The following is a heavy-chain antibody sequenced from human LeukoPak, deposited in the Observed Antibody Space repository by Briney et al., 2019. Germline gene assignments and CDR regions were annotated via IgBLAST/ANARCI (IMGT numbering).Heavy chain of an antibody. J-gene: IGHJ4*02. Sequence: PGGSLRLSCAAAGFTFNHCGMHWVRQAPGKGLEWVAVIWSDGTNQYYADSVKGRFTISRDDSGNTVYLQMNSLRPEDTGVYYCARDAQRGFDYSNSLENWGQGTPVTVST. D-gene: IGHD4-11*01. CDR1: GFTFNHCG. V-gene: IGHV3-33*01. CDR3: ARDAQRGFDYSNSLEN. CDR2: IWSDGTNQ.